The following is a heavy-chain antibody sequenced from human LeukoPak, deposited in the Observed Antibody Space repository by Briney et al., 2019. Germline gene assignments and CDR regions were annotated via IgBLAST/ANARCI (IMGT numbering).Heavy chain of an antibody. Sequence: ASVKVSCKASGYTFTGYYIHWVRQAPGQGLEWMGWINPNSGGTSSAQKFQGWVTMTSDTSISTAYMELSRLTSDDTAVYYCARARGTSFTMVQGVTGFDYWGQGTLVTVSS. CDR1: GYTFTGYY. V-gene: IGHV1-2*04. J-gene: IGHJ4*02. CDR2: INPNSGGT. D-gene: IGHD3-10*01. CDR3: ARARGTSFTMVQGVTGFDY.